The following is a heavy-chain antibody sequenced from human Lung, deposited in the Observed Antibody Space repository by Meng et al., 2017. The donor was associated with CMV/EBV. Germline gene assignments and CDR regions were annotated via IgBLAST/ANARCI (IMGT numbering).Heavy chain of an antibody. Sequence: ASXXVSXKASGYLFPGYYIHWVRQAPGQNLEWVGWIFPNNGGTKYAQNFQGRVTMTRDTSISTAYLELSRLRSDDTAVYYCARALKLGTVAFDLWGQGTMVTGSS. V-gene: IGHV1-2*02. CDR2: IFPNNGGT. D-gene: IGHD7-27*01. CDR1: GYLFPGYY. CDR3: ARALKLGTVAFDL. J-gene: IGHJ3*01.